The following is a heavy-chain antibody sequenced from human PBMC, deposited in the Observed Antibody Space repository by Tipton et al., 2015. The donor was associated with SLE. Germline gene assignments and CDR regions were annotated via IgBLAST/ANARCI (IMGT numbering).Heavy chain of an antibody. CDR1: GGSITSSGFY. J-gene: IGHJ4*02. V-gene: IGHV4-39*07. CDR2: IDYSGRT. Sequence: TLSLTCTVSGGSITSSGFYWGWFRQPPGKGLEWIGSIDYSGRTYYTPSLKSQLTISVDTSENQFSLKLNSVTAADTAFYYCARRTSGYAPDYWGQGTLVTDSS. D-gene: IGHD5-12*01. CDR3: ARRTSGYAPDY.